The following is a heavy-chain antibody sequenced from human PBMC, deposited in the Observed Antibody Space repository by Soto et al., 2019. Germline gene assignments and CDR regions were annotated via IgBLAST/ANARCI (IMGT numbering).Heavy chain of an antibody. J-gene: IGHJ4*02. V-gene: IGHV4-59*01. Sequence: SETLSLTCTLSGGSFHNFYWLWIRQPPGKGLEWVGHVHYSGSTNYSPSLNSRATISLDTSKSQLSLKLRSVTAADTAMYFCARGVDYYATSGYFSSDSWGQGIPVTVSS. CDR1: GGSFHNFY. CDR3: ARGVDYYATSGYFSSDS. D-gene: IGHD3-16*01. CDR2: VHYSGST.